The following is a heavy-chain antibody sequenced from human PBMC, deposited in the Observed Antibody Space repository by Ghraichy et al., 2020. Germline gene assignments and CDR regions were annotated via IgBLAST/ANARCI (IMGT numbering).Heavy chain of an antibody. Sequence: SETLSLTCAVYGGSFSGYYWSWIRQPPGKGLEWIGEINHRGSPNYNPSLKSRVTISVDTAKNQFSLKLSSVTAADTAVYYCAVHTVALRYWGQGTLVTVSS. V-gene: IGHV4-34*01. D-gene: IGHD4-23*01. CDR1: GGSFSGYY. CDR3: AVHTVALRY. J-gene: IGHJ4*02. CDR2: INHRGSP.